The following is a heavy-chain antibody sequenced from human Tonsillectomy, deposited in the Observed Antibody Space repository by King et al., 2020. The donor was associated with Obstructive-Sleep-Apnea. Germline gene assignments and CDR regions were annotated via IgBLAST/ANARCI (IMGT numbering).Heavy chain of an antibody. V-gene: IGHV3-9*01. CDR3: VKGVYGSGQAGGAV. CDR2: ISWNSGTI. Sequence: VQLVESGGGLVQPGRSLRLSCAVSGFTFDDYAMHWVRQAPGKGLEWVSGISWNSGTIGYVDSVKGRFTISRDNAKNSLYLQMNRLRAEDTALYYCVKGVYGSGQAGGAVWGQGTTVTVSS. CDR1: GFTFDDYA. D-gene: IGHD3-10*01. J-gene: IGHJ6*02.